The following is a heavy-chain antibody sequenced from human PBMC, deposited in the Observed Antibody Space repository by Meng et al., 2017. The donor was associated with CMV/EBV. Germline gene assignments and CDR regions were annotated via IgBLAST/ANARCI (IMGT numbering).Heavy chain of an antibody. V-gene: IGHV1-58*01. CDR1: GFTFTSSA. J-gene: IGHJ4*02. Sequence: SVKVSCKASGFTFTSSAVQWVRQARGQRLEWIGWIVVGSGNTNYAQKSQERVTITRDTSTSKAYKELSSLRTEDTAVYYCAADLYSGYEKYYDSSGYYYWGQGTLVTVSS. CDR3: AADLYSGYEKYYDSSGYYY. CDR2: IVVGSGNT. D-gene: IGHD3-22*01.